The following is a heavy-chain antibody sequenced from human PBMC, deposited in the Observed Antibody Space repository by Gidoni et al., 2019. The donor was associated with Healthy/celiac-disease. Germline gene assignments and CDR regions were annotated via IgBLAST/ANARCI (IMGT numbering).Heavy chain of an antibody. V-gene: IGHV3-30*18. D-gene: IGHD4-4*01. CDR1: GFTFSSYG. CDR3: AKCYSNYDVCNFDY. Sequence: QVQLVESGGGVVQPGRSLRLSCAASGFTFSSYGMHWVRQAPGKGLGWVAVITYYGSKKYYADSVKGRFTIARDNSKNTLYLQMNSLRAEDTAVYYCAKCYSNYDVCNFDYWGQGTLVTVSS. CDR2: ITYYGSKK. J-gene: IGHJ4*02.